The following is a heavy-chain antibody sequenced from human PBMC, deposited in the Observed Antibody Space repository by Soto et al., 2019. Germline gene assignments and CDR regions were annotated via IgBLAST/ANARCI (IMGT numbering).Heavy chain of an antibody. CDR3: ATVARHIEWGFDP. Sequence: GGSLRLSCAGSGVSVSRNYMSWVRQAPGKGLEWVSVIYSSGTTYHADSVGGRFTISRHSSRNTLYLQMNSLRVEDTAVYYCATVARHIEWGFDPWGQGTLVTVSS. D-gene: IGHD2-21*01. CDR1: GVSVSRNY. CDR2: IYSSGTT. V-gene: IGHV3-53*04. J-gene: IGHJ5*02.